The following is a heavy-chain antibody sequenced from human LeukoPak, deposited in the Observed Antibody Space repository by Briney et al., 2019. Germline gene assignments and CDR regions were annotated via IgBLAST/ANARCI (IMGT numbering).Heavy chain of an antibody. D-gene: IGHD6-13*01. J-gene: IGHJ4*02. CDR2: IYYSGST. CDR1: GGSISSYY. V-gene: IGHV4-59*01. Sequence: SETLSLTCTVSGGSISSYYWSWIRQPPGKGLEWIGYIYYSGSTNYNPSLKSRVTISVDTSKNQFSLKLSSVTAADTAVYYCARTSDTFSSSWYQFDYWGQGTLVTVSS. CDR3: ARTSDTFSSSWYQFDY.